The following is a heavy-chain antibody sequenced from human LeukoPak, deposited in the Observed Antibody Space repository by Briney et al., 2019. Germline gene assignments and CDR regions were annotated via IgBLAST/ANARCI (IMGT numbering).Heavy chain of an antibody. CDR2: IYDGGAT. D-gene: IGHD3-10*01. V-gene: IGHV4-39*01. Sequence: PSETLSLTCSVPGASLNYNNYYWGWIRQSPGQGLEWIASIYDGGATYYNPSLKSRVDIFVDTSKNQFSLSLRSVTAADTAVYYCAKSPAGDAFDVWGQGTMSPSLQ. J-gene: IGHJ3*01. CDR3: AKSPAGDAFDV. CDR1: GASLNYNNYY.